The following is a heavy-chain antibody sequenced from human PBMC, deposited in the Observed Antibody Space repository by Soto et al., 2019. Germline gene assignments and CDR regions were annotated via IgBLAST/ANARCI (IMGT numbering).Heavy chain of an antibody. CDR3: ARDLKNEYFDL. Sequence: SVEVSGKASGSTFSSYAISCVRQAPGQGLEWMGGIIPIFGTANYAQKFQGRVTSTADKATSTAYMELSSLRSEDTAVYYCARDLKNEYFDLWGRGTLVTVSS. V-gene: IGHV1-69*06. J-gene: IGHJ2*01. CDR1: GSTFSSYA. D-gene: IGHD1-1*01. CDR2: IIPIFGTA.